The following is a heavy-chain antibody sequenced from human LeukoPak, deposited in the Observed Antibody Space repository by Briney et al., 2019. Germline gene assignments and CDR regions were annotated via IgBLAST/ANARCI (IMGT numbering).Heavy chain of an antibody. CDR3: ARIVVTLTGYYFGY. Sequence: CGPVLVKPTETLTLTCTVSGFSLSKARMGGSWIRQPPGKALEGLAHIFSNEEKSYSTSLKSSLTISKDTSKSQVVLTMTNMDPVDTATYSCARIVVTLTGYYFGYWGQGTLVTVSS. D-gene: IGHD3-9*01. V-gene: IGHV2-26*01. CDR1: GFSLSKARMG. J-gene: IGHJ4*02. CDR2: IFSNEEK.